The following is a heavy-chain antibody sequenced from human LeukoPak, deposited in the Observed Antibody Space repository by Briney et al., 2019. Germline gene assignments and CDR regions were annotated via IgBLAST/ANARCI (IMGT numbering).Heavy chain of an antibody. CDR2: ISSSSTI. V-gene: IGHV3-48*01. CDR1: GFTFSRYS. CDR3: ARDSSGWYSDY. D-gene: IGHD6-19*01. Sequence: GGSLRLSCAASGFTFSRYSMNWLREARGEGVEGVSYISSSSTIYYTDSVKGRFTISRDNAKNSLYLQVNSLRAEDTAVYYCARDSSGWYSDYWGQGTLVTVSS. J-gene: IGHJ4*02.